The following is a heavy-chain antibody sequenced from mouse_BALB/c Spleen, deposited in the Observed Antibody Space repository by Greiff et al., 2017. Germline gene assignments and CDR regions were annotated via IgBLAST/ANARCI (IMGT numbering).Heavy chain of an antibody. CDR2: IWAGGST. V-gene: IGHV2-9*02. J-gene: IGHJ2*01. D-gene: IGHD2-10*01. CDR3: ARDTYYGNYGYYFDY. Sequence: QVQLKESGPGLVAPSQSLSITCTVSGFSLTSYGVHWVRQPPGKGLEWLGVIWAGGSTNYNSALMSRLSISKDNSKSQVFLKMNSLQTDDTAMYYCARDTYYGNYGYYFDYWGQGTTLTVSS. CDR1: GFSLTSYG.